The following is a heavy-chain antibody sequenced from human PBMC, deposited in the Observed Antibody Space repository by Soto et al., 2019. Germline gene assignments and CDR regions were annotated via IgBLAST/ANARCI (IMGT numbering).Heavy chain of an antibody. CDR3: AKDGLTTRRGVVAATYYYYYYMDV. CDR2: ISYDGSNK. Sequence: GGSLRLSCAASGFTFSSYGMHWVRQAPGKGLEWVAVISYDGSNKYYADSVKGRFTISRDNSKNTLYLQMNSLRAEDTAVYYCAKDGLTTRRGVVAATYYYYYYMDVWGKGTTVTVSS. J-gene: IGHJ6*03. CDR1: GFTFSSYG. V-gene: IGHV3-30*18. D-gene: IGHD2-15*01.